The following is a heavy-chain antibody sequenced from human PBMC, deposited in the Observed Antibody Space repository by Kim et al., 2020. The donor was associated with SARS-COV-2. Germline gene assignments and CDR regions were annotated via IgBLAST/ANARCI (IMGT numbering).Heavy chain of an antibody. Sequence: SVKVSCKASGGTFSSYAISWVRQAPGQGLEWMGGIIPIFGTANYAQKFQGRVTITADESTSTAYMELSSLRSEDTAVYYCARDSGQLWFPKSHQYYYYYYGMDVWGQGTTVTVSS. CDR1: GGTFSSYA. CDR3: ARDSGQLWFPKSHQYYYYYYGMDV. D-gene: IGHD5-18*01. J-gene: IGHJ6*02. CDR2: IIPIFGTA. V-gene: IGHV1-69*13.